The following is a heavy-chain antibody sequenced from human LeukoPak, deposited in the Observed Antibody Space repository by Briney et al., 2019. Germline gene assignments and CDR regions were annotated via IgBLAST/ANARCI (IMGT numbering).Heavy chain of an antibody. CDR1: GYNFTGYY. D-gene: IGHD2-21*02. V-gene: IGHV1-2*02. CDR2: INPNTGGT. J-gene: IGHJ4*02. CDR3: ARMSAYCGGDCYSDY. Sequence: ASVKVSCKASGYNFTGYYLHWVRQAPGQGLEWMGWINPNTGGTNYAQKFQGRVTMTRGTSISTAYMELSRLRSDDTAVYYCARMSAYCGGDCYSDYWGQGTLVTVSS.